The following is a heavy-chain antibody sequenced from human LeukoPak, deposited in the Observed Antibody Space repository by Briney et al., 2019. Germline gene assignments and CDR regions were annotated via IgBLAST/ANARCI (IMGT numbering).Heavy chain of an antibody. V-gene: IGHV4-39*01. CDR3: ARLETYDSTLDY. D-gene: IGHD3-22*01. J-gene: IGHJ4*02. CDR2: IYYSGST. Sequence: ETLSLTCTVSGDSITTSSHYWGWIRQPPGKGLEWIGNIYYSGSTYYNPSLKSRVTISVDTSKNQFSLWLSSVTAADTAVYYCARLETYDSTLDYWGQGTLVTVSS. CDR1: GDSITTSSHY.